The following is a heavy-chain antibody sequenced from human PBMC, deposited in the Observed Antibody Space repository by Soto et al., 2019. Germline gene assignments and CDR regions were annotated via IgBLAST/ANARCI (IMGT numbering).Heavy chain of an antibody. V-gene: IGHV1-69*01. CDR1: GGTFSSYA. CDR2: IIPIFGTA. J-gene: IGHJ6*02. Sequence: KVSCKASGGTFSSYAISWVRQAPGQGLEWMGGIIPIFGTANYAQKFQGRVTITADESTSTAYMELSSLRSEDTAVYYCARAQYGDTYYDILTGRPLSRPHYYGMDVWGQGTTVTVSS. CDR3: ARAQYGDTYYDILTGRPLSRPHYYGMDV. D-gene: IGHD3-9*01.